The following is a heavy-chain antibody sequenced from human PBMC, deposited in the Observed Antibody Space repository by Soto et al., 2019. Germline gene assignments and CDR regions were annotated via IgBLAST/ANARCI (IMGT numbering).Heavy chain of an antibody. Sequence: QVQLQQWGAGLLKPSETLSLTCAIYGGSFSDYYWTWIRQPPGKGLEWIGEINHSGSTNYNPSLKSRITILVDTSKNQFSLKLTTVTAADTAVYFCARGGIHRSAYWGQGTMVTVSS. CDR1: GGSFSDYY. D-gene: IGHD6-13*01. V-gene: IGHV4-34*01. CDR2: INHSGST. J-gene: IGHJ4*02. CDR3: ARGGIHRSAY.